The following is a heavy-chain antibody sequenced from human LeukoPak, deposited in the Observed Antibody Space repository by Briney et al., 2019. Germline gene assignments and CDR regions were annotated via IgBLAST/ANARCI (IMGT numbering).Heavy chain of an antibody. Sequence: SQTLSLTCTVSGGSISSGSYYWSWIRQPAGKGLEWIGRIYTSGSTNYNPSLKSRVTISVDTSKNQFSLKLSSVTAADTAVYYCARSPTRVVEYYFDYWGQGTLVTVSS. J-gene: IGHJ4*02. CDR3: ARSPTRVVEYYFDY. CDR1: GGSISSGSYY. V-gene: IGHV4-61*02. D-gene: IGHD2-15*01. CDR2: IYTSGST.